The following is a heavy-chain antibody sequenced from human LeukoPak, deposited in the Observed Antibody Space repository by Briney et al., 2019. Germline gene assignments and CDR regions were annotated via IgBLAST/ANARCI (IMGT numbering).Heavy chain of an antibody. V-gene: IGHV4-59*01. CDR3: ARGRYYYDSSGYYYHNWFDP. Sequence: SETLSLTCTVAGGSISSYYWGWIRHPPGKGLEYIGFIYYSGTTKYNPSLKSRPTISVDTSNNQFSLDMTSVTAADTAVYYCARGRYYYDSSGYYYHNWFDPWGQGTLVIVSS. CDR1: GGSISSYY. J-gene: IGHJ5*02. CDR2: IYYSGTT. D-gene: IGHD3-22*01.